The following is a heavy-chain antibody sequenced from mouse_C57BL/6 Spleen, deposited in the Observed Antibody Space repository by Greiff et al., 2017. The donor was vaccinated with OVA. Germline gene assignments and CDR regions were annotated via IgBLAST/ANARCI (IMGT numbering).Heavy chain of an antibody. V-gene: IGHV1-42*01. J-gene: IGHJ3*01. CDR1: GYSFTGYY. D-gene: IGHD1-1*01. Sequence: EVKLMESGPELVKPGASVKISCKASGYSFTGYYMNWVKQSPEKSLEWIGEINPSTGGTTYNQKFKAKATLTVDKSSSTAYMQLKSLTSEDSAVYYCARLYYYGSSYDLAYWGQGTLVTVSA. CDR3: ARLYYYGSSYDLAY. CDR2: INPSTGGT.